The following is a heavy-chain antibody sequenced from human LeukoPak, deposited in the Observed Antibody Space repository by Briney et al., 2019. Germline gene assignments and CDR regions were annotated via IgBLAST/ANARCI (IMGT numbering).Heavy chain of an antibody. CDR2: ISSSSSYI. Sequence: GGSLRLSCAASGFTFSTYAMSWVRQAPGKGLEWVSSISSSSSYIYYADSVKGRFTISRDNAKNSLYLQMNSLRAEDTAVYYCARGTLPLYSSSWYYYYYYYYMDVWGKGTTVTISS. D-gene: IGHD6-13*01. J-gene: IGHJ6*03. CDR1: GFTFSTYA. CDR3: ARGTLPLYSSSWYYYYYYYYMDV. V-gene: IGHV3-21*01.